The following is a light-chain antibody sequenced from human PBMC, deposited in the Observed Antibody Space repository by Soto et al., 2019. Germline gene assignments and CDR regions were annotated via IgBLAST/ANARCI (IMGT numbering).Light chain of an antibody. V-gene: IGKV3-15*01. Sequence: EILLLLSPATLSVSPGETVTFSCRASRSVSNRLAWYQHKPGQAPRLLISGASNGATGIPPKFSGSGSGTEFTLTVDSLQSDDIAVYYCQQYYNWPVTFGGGTKVDIK. CDR1: RSVSNR. J-gene: IGKJ4*01. CDR3: QQYYNWPVT. CDR2: GAS.